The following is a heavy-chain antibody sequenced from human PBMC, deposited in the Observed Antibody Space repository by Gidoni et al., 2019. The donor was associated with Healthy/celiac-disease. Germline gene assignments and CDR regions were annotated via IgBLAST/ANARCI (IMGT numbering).Heavy chain of an antibody. Sequence: QVQLVQSGAEVKKPGSSVKVSCKASGGTFSSYAISWVRQAPGQGLEWMGGIIPFFGTANYAQKFQGRVTITADESTSTAYRGRSSLRSEDTAVYYCASGGGGWSNPFDYWGQGTLVTVSS. CDR2: IIPFFGTA. V-gene: IGHV1-69*01. J-gene: IGHJ4*02. D-gene: IGHD2-15*01. CDR1: GGTFSSYA. CDR3: ASGGGGWSNPFDY.